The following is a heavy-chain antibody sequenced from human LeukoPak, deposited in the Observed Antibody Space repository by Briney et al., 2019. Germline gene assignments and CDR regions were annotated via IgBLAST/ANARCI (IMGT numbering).Heavy chain of an antibody. CDR2: IYYSGST. CDR3: ARGGRSASAYYYMDV. V-gene: IGHV4-59*12. J-gene: IGHJ6*03. CDR1: GGSINNYY. D-gene: IGHD2-2*01. Sequence: SETLSLTCIVSGGSINNYYWSWIRQPPGRGLEWIGYIYYSGSTSYNPSLKSRLTISVDTSNNQFSLKLRSVTAADTGVYFCARGGRSASAYYYMDVWGRGTTVTVSS.